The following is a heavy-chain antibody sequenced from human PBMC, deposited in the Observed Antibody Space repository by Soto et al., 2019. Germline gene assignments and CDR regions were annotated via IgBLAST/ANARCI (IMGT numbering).Heavy chain of an antibody. CDR1: GCSINGYY. V-gene: IGHV4-4*07. Sequence: PSETLSLTCTVSGCSINGYYWTWIRQPAGKGLEWIGRIYTSGTTSYNPSLKSRVTLSLDPSKNQFSLRLTSVTAADTGVFYCARDSVGISSPGVYWGRGTLVT. CDR2: IYTSGTT. CDR3: ARDSVGISSPGVY. J-gene: IGHJ4*02. D-gene: IGHD1-26*01.